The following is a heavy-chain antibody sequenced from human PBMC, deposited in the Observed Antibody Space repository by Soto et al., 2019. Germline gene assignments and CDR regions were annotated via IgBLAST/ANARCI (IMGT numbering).Heavy chain of an antibody. CDR3: ARYYYGSGSYWEYNWFDP. V-gene: IGHV1-24*01. CDR1: GYTLTELS. CDR2: FDPEDGET. Sequence: ASVKVSCQVSGYTLTELSMHWVRQAPGKGLEWMGGFDPEDGETIYAQKFQGRVTMTEDTSTDTAYMELSSLRSEDTAVYYCARYYYGSGSYWEYNWFDPWGQGTLVTVSS. D-gene: IGHD3-10*01. J-gene: IGHJ5*02.